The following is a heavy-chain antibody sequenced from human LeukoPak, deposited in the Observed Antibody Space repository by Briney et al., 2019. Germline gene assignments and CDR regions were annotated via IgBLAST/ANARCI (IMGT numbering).Heavy chain of an antibody. J-gene: IGHJ4*02. CDR3: ATDQGATGLLPLLRFDY. Sequence: GASVKVSCKVSGYTLTELSMHWVRQAPGKGLEWMGGFDPEDGETIYAQKFQGRVTMTEDTSTDTAYMELGSLRSEDTAVYYCATDQGATGLLPLLRFDYWGQGTLVTVSS. CDR1: GYTLTELS. D-gene: IGHD1-26*01. V-gene: IGHV1-24*01. CDR2: FDPEDGET.